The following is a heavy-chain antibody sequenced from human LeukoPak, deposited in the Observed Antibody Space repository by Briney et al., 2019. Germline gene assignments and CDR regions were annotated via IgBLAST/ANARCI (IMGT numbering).Heavy chain of an antibody. V-gene: IGHV3-11*06. CDR3: ARGLRYFDWSSDY. D-gene: IGHD3-9*01. Sequence: GGSLGLSCAASGFTFSDYYMSWIRQAPGKGLEWVSYISSSSSYTNYADSVKGRFTISRDNAKNSLYLQMNSLRAEDTAVYYCARGLRYFDWSSDYWGQGTLVTVSS. CDR1: GFTFSDYY. CDR2: ISSSSSYT. J-gene: IGHJ4*02.